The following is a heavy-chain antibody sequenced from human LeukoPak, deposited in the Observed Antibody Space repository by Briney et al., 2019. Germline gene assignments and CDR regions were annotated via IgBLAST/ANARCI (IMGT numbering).Heavy chain of an antibody. J-gene: IGHJ3*02. Sequence: GGSLRLSCAASGFTFSSYAMSWVRQAPGKGLEWVSAISGSGGSTYYADSVKGRFTISRDNSKNTLYLQMNSLRAEDTAVYYSAEESGYYDSGTDAFDIWGQGTMVTVSS. CDR1: GFTFSSYA. V-gene: IGHV3-23*01. CDR3: AEESGYYDSGTDAFDI. D-gene: IGHD3-22*01. CDR2: ISGSGGST.